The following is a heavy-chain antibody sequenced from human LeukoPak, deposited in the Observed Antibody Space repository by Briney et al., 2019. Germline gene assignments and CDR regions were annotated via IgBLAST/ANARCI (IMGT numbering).Heavy chain of an antibody. D-gene: IGHD6-19*01. CDR2: ISYDGSNK. CDR3: TTDRSGWYDY. V-gene: IGHV3-30*03. J-gene: IGHJ4*02. CDR1: GFTFSSYD. Sequence: GRSLRLSCAASGFTFSSYDMHWVRQAPGKGLEWVAVISYDGSNKYYADSVKGRFTISRDNSKHTLYLQMDSLRAEDTAVYYCTTDRSGWYDYWGQGTLVTVSS.